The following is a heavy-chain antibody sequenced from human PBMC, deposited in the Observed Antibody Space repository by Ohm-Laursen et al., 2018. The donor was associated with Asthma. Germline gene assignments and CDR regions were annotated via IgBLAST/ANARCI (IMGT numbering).Heavy chain of an antibody. CDR2: MNPNSGNT. Sequence: SVKVSCKASGYTFTSYDINWVRQATGQGLEWMGWMNPNSGNTGYAQKFQGRVTMTRNTSISTAYMELSSLRSEDTAVYYCAKDLIPYSRSSNGDHWGQGTLVTVSS. J-gene: IGHJ4*02. CDR3: AKDLIPYSRSSNGDH. CDR1: GYTFTSYD. V-gene: IGHV1-8*01. D-gene: IGHD6-6*01.